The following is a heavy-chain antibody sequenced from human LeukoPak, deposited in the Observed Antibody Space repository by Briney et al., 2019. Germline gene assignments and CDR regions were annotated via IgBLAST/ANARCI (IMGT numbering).Heavy chain of an antibody. V-gene: IGHV3-23*01. Sequence: GGSLRLSCAASGFTFSSYAMSWVRQAPGKGLEWVSSVFGSGGSTYYADSVKGRFTISSDNSKNTLYLQMNSLRAEDTAVYYCAKVSRGYCRGGTCYYYYGMDVWGQGTTVTVSS. J-gene: IGHJ6*02. D-gene: IGHD2-15*01. CDR1: GFTFSSYA. CDR3: AKVSRGYCRGGTCYYYYGMDV. CDR2: VFGSGGST.